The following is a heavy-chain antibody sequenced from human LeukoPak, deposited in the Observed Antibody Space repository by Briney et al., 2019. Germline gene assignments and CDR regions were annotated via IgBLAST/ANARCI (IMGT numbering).Heavy chain of an antibody. V-gene: IGHV4-59*01. CDR2: IYYTGTT. Sequence: PSETLSLTCAVSGGSFSTYYWSWIRQPPGKGLEWIGFIYYTGTTNYNPSLKSRVTISVDTSKNQFSLKLSSMPDADRAVYYCARAGANGIEAAGSLRYWGQGTLVTVSS. J-gene: IGHJ4*02. D-gene: IGHD6-13*01. CDR3: ARAGANGIEAAGSLRY. CDR1: GGSFSTYY.